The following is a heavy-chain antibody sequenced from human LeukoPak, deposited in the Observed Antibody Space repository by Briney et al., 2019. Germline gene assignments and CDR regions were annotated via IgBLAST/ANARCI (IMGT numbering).Heavy chain of an antibody. CDR2: ISGSGGST. J-gene: IGHJ4*02. V-gene: IGHV3-23*01. Sequence: PGGSLRLSCAASGFTFSSYAMSWVRQAPGKGLEWVSGISGSGGSTYYADSVKGRFTISRDNSKNTLYLQMNSLRAEDTAVYYCAKDGSERYFDWLPFSYWGQGTLVTVSS. CDR1: GFTFSSYA. D-gene: IGHD3-9*01. CDR3: AKDGSERYFDWLPFSY.